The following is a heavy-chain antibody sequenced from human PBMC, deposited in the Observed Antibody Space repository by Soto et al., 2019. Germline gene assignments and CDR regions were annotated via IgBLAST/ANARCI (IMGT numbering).Heavy chain of an antibody. CDR1: GYSISSGYY. Sequence: SETLSLTCAVSGYSISSGYYWGWIRQPPGKGLEWIGSIYHSGSTYYNPSLKSRVTISVDTSKNQFSLKLSSVTAADTAIYYCARDPYYYDTSGHRHQEDAFDIWGQGTMVTVSS. J-gene: IGHJ3*02. CDR2: IYHSGST. CDR3: ARDPYYYDTSGHRHQEDAFDI. D-gene: IGHD3-22*01. V-gene: IGHV4-38-2*02.